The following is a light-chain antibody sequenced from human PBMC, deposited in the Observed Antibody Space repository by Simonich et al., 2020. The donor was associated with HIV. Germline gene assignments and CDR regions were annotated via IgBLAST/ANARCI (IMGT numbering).Light chain of an antibody. CDR2: GAY. CDR3: QQYNNWPPWT. Sequence: EIVMTQSPATLSVSPGERATPSCRASQSVSRNLAWYHQKPGQAPRLLIYGAYTRATGIPARFSGSGSGTEFTLTISSLQSEDFAVYYCQQYNNWPPWTFGQGTKVEIK. J-gene: IGKJ1*01. V-gene: IGKV3-15*01. CDR1: QSVSRN.